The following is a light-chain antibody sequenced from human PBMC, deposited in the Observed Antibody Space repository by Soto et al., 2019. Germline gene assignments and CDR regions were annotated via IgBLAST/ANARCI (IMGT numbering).Light chain of an antibody. CDR2: AAS. CDR1: QGLSCD. Sequence: DIQWTQSPSLLSPSVGDRVTITSRASQGLSCDLAWYQQKPGKAPKLLIYAASTLQSGVPSRFSGSGSGTEFTLTISSLQPEDYATYYCQQLNSYAITFGQGTRLQIK. V-gene: IGKV1-9*01. J-gene: IGKJ5*01. CDR3: QQLNSYAIT.